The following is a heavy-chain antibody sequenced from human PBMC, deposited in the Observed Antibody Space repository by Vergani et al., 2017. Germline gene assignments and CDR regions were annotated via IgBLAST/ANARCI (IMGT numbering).Heavy chain of an antibody. D-gene: IGHD6-13*01. CDR2: MNPNSGNT. CDR3: ASHLWQQLDKSGYYFDY. J-gene: IGHJ4*02. Sequence: QVQLVQSGAEVKKPGASVKVSCKASGYTFTSYDINWVRQATGQGLEWMGWMNPNSGNTGYAQKFQGRVTMTRNTSISTAYMELSSLRSEDTAVYYCASHLWQQLDKSGYYFDYWGQGTLVTVSS. V-gene: IGHV1-8*01. CDR1: GYTFTSYD.